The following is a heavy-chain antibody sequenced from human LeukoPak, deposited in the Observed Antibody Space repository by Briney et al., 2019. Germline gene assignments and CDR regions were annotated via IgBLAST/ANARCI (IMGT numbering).Heavy chain of an antibody. D-gene: IGHD3-16*02. Sequence: PGGSLRLSCAASGFTFSSYWMNWVRQAPGKGLEWVANINQDGGAKYYVDSVKGRFTFSRDNAMNSLFLQMNSLRAEDTAVYYCAKVELSASGGELDPWGQGTLVIVSS. J-gene: IGHJ5*02. CDR2: INQDGGAK. V-gene: IGHV3-7*01. CDR3: AKVELSASGGELDP. CDR1: GFTFSSYW.